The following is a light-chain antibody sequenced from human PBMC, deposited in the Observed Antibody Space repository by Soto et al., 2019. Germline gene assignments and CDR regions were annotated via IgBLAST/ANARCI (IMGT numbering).Light chain of an antibody. J-gene: IGLJ2*01. CDR3: ETWDTNTRV. CDR2: LEGGGSY. Sequence: QLVLTQSSSASASLGSSVKLTCTLSSGHSSYIIAWHQQQPGKAPRYLMNLEGGGSYNKGSGVPDRFSGSSSGADRYLTISNLQSEDEADYYCETWDTNTRVFGGGTKLTVL. V-gene: IGLV4-60*03. CDR1: SGHSSYI.